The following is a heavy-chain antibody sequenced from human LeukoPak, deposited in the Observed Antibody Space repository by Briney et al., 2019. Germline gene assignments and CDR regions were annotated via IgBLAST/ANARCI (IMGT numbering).Heavy chain of an antibody. CDR3: ANGRNISGYGMDV. J-gene: IGHJ6*02. D-gene: IGHD4-11*01. CDR1: GYSFTSYW. V-gene: IGHV5-51*01. Sequence: GESLKISCKGSGYSFTSYWIGWVRQMPRKGLEWMGIIYPGDSDTRYSPSFQGQVTISADKSISTAYLQWSSLKASDTAMYYCANGRNISGYGMDVWGQGTTVTVPS. CDR2: IYPGDSDT.